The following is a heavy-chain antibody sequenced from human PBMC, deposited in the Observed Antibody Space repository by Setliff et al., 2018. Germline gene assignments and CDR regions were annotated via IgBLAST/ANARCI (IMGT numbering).Heavy chain of an antibody. CDR2: IIPIFGTA. J-gene: IGHJ6*02. D-gene: IGHD3-16*01. V-gene: IGHV1-69*06. Sequence: ASVKVSCKASGYSFTTYYMHWVRQAPGQGLEWMGRIIPIFGTANVAKTFQGRVTITADTSASTAYMELISLRSEDTAVYYCARDTRLQAVMGGPREHHYYYFGLDVWGQGTTVTVSS. CDR3: ARDTRLQAVMGGPREHHYYYFGLDV. CDR1: GYSFTTYY.